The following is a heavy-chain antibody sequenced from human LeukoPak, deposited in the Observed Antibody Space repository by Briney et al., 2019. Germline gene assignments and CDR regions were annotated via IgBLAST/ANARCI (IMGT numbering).Heavy chain of an antibody. CDR2: ISAYNGNT. J-gene: IGHJ4*02. D-gene: IGHD5-24*01. CDR3: ARGYRDGYNYY. V-gene: IGHV1-8*01. CDR1: GYTLTELS. Sequence: ASVKVSCKVSGYTLTELSMHWVRQAPGQGLEWMGWISAYNGNTNYAQKLQGRVTMTRNTSISTAYMELSSLRSEDTAVYYCARGYRDGYNYYWGQGTLVTVSS.